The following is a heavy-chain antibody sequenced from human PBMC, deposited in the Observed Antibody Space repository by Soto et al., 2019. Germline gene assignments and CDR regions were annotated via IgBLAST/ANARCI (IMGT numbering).Heavy chain of an antibody. Sequence: GGSPRLSCAASGFTVSSNYMGWVRQAPGKGLEWVSVIYSGGSTYYADSVKGRFTISRHNSKNTLYLQMNSLRAEDTAVYYCARVWSGYVDYWGQGTLVTVSS. CDR2: IYSGGST. V-gene: IGHV3-53*04. D-gene: IGHD3-3*01. CDR1: GFTVSSNY. CDR3: ARVWSGYVDY. J-gene: IGHJ4*02.